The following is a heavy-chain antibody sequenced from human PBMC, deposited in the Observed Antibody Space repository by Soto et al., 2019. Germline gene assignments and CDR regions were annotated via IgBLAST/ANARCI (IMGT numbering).Heavy chain of an antibody. CDR1: GYSFTSYW. J-gene: IGHJ6*03. V-gene: IGHV5-51*01. CDR2: IYPGDSDT. Sequence: GESLKISCKGSGYSFTSYWIGWVRQMPGKGLEWMGIIYPGDSDTRYSPSFQGQVTISADKSISTAYLQWSSLKASDTAMYYCARLGRKAYYYYYYMDVWGKGTTVTVSS. CDR3: ARLGRKAYYYYYYMDV.